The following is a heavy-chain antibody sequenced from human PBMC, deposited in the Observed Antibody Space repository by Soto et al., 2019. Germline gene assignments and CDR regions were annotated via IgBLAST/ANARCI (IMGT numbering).Heavy chain of an antibody. CDR2: ISYDGSNK. CDR3: ARDDCGDYSFDY. CDR1: GFTFSSYA. J-gene: IGHJ4*02. Sequence: QVQLVESGGGVVQPGRSLRLSCAASGFTFSSYAMHWVRQAPGKGLEWVAVISYDGSNKYYADSVKGRFTISRDNSKNTRYLQMNSLRAEDTAVYYGARDDCGDYSFDYWGQGTLVTVSS. V-gene: IGHV3-30-3*01. D-gene: IGHD4-17*01.